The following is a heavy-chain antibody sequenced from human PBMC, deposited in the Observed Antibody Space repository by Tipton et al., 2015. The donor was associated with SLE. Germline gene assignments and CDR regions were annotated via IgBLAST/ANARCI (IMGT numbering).Heavy chain of an antibody. J-gene: IGHJ3*02. Sequence: TLSLTCTVSDGSIGNNYWNWIRQSAGKGLEWIGRFYSDGRAALESRLNPSFESRVTMSVDPSKKQLSLTLSSVTAADTAVYFCARDRNILYLSASTEVDAFDIWGQGTTVIVSS. V-gene: IGHV4-4*07. CDR3: ARDRNILYLSASTEVDAFDI. D-gene: IGHD3-9*01. CDR2: FYSDGRA. CDR1: DGSIGNNY.